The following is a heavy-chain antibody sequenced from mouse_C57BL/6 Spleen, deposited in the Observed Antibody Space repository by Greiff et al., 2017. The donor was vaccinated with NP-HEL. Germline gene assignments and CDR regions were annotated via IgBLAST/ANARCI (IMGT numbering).Heavy chain of an antibody. V-gene: IGHV5-17*01. CDR1: GFTFSDYG. D-gene: IGHD1-1*01. CDR3: AGGPYGSSYPWFAY. J-gene: IGHJ3*01. Sequence: EVKLVESGGGLVKPGGSLKLSCAASGFTFSDYGMHWVRQAPEKGLEWVAYISSGSSTIYYADTVKGRFTISRDNAKNTLFLQMTSLRSEDTAMYYCAGGPYGSSYPWFAYWGQGTLVTVSA. CDR2: ISSGSSTI.